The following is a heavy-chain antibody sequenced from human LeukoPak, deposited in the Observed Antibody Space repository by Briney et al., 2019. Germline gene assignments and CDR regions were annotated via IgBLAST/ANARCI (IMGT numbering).Heavy chain of an antibody. V-gene: IGHV3-11*01. D-gene: IGHD6-13*01. J-gene: IGHJ4*02. CDR3: AKDILAAGLFFDY. CDR2: ISNKGSSTT. Sequence: LSLTCTVSGGSISSSSYYWGWVRQAPGKGLEWVSYISNKGSSTTYYADSVKGRFTISRDDAQNSLYLQMNSLRADDTAVYYCAKDILAAGLFFDYWGQGILVTVSS. CDR1: GGSISSSSYY.